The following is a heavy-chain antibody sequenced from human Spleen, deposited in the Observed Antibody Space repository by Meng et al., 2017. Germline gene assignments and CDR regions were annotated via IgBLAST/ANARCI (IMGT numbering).Heavy chain of an antibody. D-gene: IGHD3-10*01. CDR1: DYTFTGYG. J-gene: IGHJ4*02. CDR2: LGAHDGDT. V-gene: IGHV1-18*01. Sequence: QVQLVQSGVEVKKPGASVKVSCKASDYTFTGYGVSWVRRAPGQGLEWMAWLGAHDGDTSHAPKFQGRVTVSADRPTATAYMELRSLRSDDTAVYYCARGTPGRSYSDYWGQGTLVTVSS. CDR3: ARGTPGRSYSDY.